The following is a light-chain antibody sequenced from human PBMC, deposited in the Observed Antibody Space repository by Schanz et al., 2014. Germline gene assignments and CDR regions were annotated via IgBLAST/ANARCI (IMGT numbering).Light chain of an antibody. CDR2: SAS. CDR1: QNIDSY. J-gene: IGKJ2*01. V-gene: IGKV1-39*01. Sequence: DIQMTQSPSSLSASIGDRVTLTCRTSQNIDSYLNWYQHKPGKAPKVLIHSASFLQRGVPSRFSGSESGTDFTLTISSLQPEDFATYYCQQTYSVPWAFGQGTRLENK. CDR3: QQTYSVPWA.